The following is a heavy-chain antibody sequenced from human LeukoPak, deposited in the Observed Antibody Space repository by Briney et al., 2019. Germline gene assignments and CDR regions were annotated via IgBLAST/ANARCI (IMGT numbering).Heavy chain of an antibody. V-gene: IGHV5-51*01. CDR1: GYRLTDNW. J-gene: IGHJ4*02. CDR2: IYPGDSDT. Sequence: GESLKISCKISGYRLTDNWIGWVRQVPGKGLGWMGLIYPGDSDTRYSPSFQGQVTFSVDMSISTAYLQLSGLRASDTAIYYCVRFGLTSSLDYWGQGTLVTVSS. CDR3: VRFGLTSSLDY. D-gene: IGHD6-13*01.